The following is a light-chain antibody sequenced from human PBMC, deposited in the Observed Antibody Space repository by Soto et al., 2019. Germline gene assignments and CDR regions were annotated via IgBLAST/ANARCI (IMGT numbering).Light chain of an antibody. CDR3: QQAKGFPLT. CDR1: QGIDTY. CDR2: AAS. Sequence: DIQMTQSPSSVSASVGDRVTITCRASQGIDTYLAWYQQKPGKAPNLLIYAASNLQNGVPSRFGGSGSGTDFTLTISSLQPEDFATYYCQQAKGFPLTFVGGTKVESK. V-gene: IGKV1-12*01. J-gene: IGKJ4*01.